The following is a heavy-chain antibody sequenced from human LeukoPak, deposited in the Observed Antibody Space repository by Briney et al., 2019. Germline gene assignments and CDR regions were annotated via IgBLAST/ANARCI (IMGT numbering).Heavy chain of an antibody. CDR1: GYTFTSYD. CDR2: MNPNSGNT. Sequence: ASVKVSCKASGYTFTSYDINWVRQATGQGLEWMGWMNPNSGNTGYAQKFQGRVTMTRNTSISTAYMELSSLRSEDTAVYYCARGSIQGWNYSQYYFDHWGQGTLVTVSS. V-gene: IGHV1-8*01. J-gene: IGHJ4*02. D-gene: IGHD1-7*01. CDR3: ARGSIQGWNYSQYYFDH.